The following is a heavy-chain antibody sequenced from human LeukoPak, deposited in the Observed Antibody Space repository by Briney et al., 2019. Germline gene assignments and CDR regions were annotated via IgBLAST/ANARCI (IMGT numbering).Heavy chain of an antibody. CDR3: ARFASGTTWFDS. J-gene: IGHJ5*01. V-gene: IGHV4-59*08. CDR2: IFYSGST. CDR1: GGSISSYY. Sequence: SETLSPTCTVSGGSISSYYWSWIRQPPGKGLEWIGYIFYSGSTNYNPSLRSRVTISLDTSKNQFSLKLSSVTAADTAVYYCARFASGTTWFDSWGQGTLVAVSS. D-gene: IGHD6-13*01.